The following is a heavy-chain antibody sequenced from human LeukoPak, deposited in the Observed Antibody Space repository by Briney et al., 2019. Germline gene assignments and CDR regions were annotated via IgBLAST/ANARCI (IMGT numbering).Heavy chain of an antibody. Sequence: RPRGSLRLSCATSGFTLSSYWMHWVRQAPGKGLVWVSPISSDGSSTSYADSVKGRFTISRDNAKNTLYLQMNSLRAEDTAVYYCARVSDNYGSGDLYGMDVWGQGTTVTVSS. CDR3: ARVSDNYGSGDLYGMDV. D-gene: IGHD3-10*01. CDR2: ISSDGSST. V-gene: IGHV3-74*01. CDR1: GFTLSSYW. J-gene: IGHJ6*02.